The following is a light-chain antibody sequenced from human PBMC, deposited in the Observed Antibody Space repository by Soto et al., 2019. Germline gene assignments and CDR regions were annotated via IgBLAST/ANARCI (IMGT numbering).Light chain of an antibody. CDR2: GAS. Sequence: EIVMTQSPATLSVSPGERATLSCRVSQSVSSSYLAWYQQKPGQAPGLLIYGASSRATGIPDRFSGSGSGTDFTLTISRLEPEDFAVYYCQRDCRPPWTFDQGTKVDIK. V-gene: IGKV3-20*01. CDR3: QRDCRPPWT. CDR1: QSVSSSY. J-gene: IGKJ1*01.